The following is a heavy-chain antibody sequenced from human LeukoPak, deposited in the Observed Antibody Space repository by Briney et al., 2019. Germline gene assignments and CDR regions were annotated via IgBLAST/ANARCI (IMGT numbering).Heavy chain of an antibody. D-gene: IGHD4-23*01. CDR3: ATANYGGNSYFAY. V-gene: IGHV1-46*01. CDR1: EHTFTPSF. CDR2: INPNGGST. Sequence: APVRLCCTPSEHTFTPSFMHWVPQSPRQGREGMRIINPNGGSTSYAQKFQGRVTMTRDTSTSTVYMELSSLRFEDTAVYYCATANYGGNSYFAYWGQGTLVTVSS. J-gene: IGHJ4*02.